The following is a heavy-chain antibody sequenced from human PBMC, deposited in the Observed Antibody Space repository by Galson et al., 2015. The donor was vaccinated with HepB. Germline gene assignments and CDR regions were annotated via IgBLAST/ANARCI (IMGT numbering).Heavy chain of an antibody. D-gene: IGHD2-21*02. CDR2: INPSGGST. V-gene: IGHV1-46*04. J-gene: IGHJ5*02. CDR3: ARGQVDYCGGDCYSNWFDP. Sequence: SVKVSCKASGYTFTSYYMHWVRQAPGQGLEWMGIINPSGGSTSYAQKLQGRVTMTRDTSTSTVYMELSSLRSEDTAVYYCARGQVDYCGGDCYSNWFDPWGQGTLVTASS. CDR1: GYTFTSYY.